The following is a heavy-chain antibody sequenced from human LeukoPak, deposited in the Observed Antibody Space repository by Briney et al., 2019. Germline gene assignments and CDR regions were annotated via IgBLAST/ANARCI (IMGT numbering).Heavy chain of an antibody. V-gene: IGHV4-34*01. Sequence: SETLSLTCAVYGGSFSGYYWSWIRQPPGKGLEWIGEIDHSGSTTYNPSLKSRVTISVDTSNNLFSLKLSSVTVADTAVYYCARAYYYGSGRLDYWGQGTLVPVSS. J-gene: IGHJ4*02. CDR1: GGSFSGYY. CDR3: ARAYYYGSGRLDY. CDR2: IDHSGST. D-gene: IGHD3-10*01.